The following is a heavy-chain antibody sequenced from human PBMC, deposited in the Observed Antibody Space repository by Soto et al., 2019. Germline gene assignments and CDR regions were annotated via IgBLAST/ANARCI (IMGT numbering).Heavy chain of an antibody. Sequence: GASVKVSCKASGYTFASYDINWVRQAPGQGLEWMGWMNPNSGNTGYAQTFWGRFTMTRDNSITTAYMELSSLTSEDTAVYYCAREDRSNVFEYWGQGTPVTVSS. V-gene: IGHV1-8*01. D-gene: IGHD2-15*01. J-gene: IGHJ4*02. CDR3: AREDRSNVFEY. CDR2: MNPNSGNT. CDR1: GYTFASYD.